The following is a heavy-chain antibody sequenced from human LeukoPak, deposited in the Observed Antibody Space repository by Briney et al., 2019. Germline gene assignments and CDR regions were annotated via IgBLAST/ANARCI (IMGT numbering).Heavy chain of an antibody. CDR1: GYTFSTYG. V-gene: IGHV1-18*01. J-gene: IGHJ3*02. CDR3: AREKTRLAAGDAFDI. CDR2: ISTYNSNT. Sequence: GASVRVSCKPSGYTFSTYGISWVRQAPGQGLEWMGWISTYNSNTYYALKLQGRVTMTTDTSTSTAYMELRSLRSDDTAVYYCAREKTRLAAGDAFDIWGQGTMVTVSS. D-gene: IGHD6-13*01.